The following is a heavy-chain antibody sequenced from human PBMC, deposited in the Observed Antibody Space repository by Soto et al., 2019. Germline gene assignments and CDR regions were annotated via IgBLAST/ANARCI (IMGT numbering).Heavy chain of an antibody. CDR1: GLAFDDYV. CDR3: AKGGSAALIAPSGRDNWFDP. V-gene: IGHV3-9*01. D-gene: IGHD6-13*01. Sequence: QPGGSLRLSCAASGLAFDDYVMHWVRQPPGRGLEWVSGITWNGGTIRYVDSVKGRFTISRDNAENSLYLQMNSLRPEDTAVYYCAKGGSAALIAPSGRDNWFDPWGQGTQVTVSS. J-gene: IGHJ5*02. CDR2: ITWNGGTI.